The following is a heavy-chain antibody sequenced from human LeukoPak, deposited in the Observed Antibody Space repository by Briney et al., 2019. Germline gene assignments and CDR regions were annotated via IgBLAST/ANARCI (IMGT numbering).Heavy chain of an antibody. CDR1: GGSIGSYY. Sequence: PSETLSLTCTVSGGSIGSYYWSWLRQPPGKGLEWIGFIYYSGITDYNPSLKSRVTISVDTSKNQFSLKLSSVTAADTAVYYCARLRALSYYDSSGDLYYFEYWGQGTLVTVSS. D-gene: IGHD3-22*01. CDR2: IYYSGIT. CDR3: ARLRALSYYDSSGDLYYFEY. J-gene: IGHJ4*02. V-gene: IGHV4-59*01.